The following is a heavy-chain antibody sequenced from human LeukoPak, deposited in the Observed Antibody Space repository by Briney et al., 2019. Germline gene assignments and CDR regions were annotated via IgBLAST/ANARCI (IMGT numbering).Heavy chain of an antibody. CDR2: IVVGSGNT. D-gene: IGHD1-14*01. J-gene: IGHJ5*02. CDR1: GFTFTSSA. V-gene: IGHV1-58*02. CDR3: AADDAGHTPLGEPTGKFDP. Sequence: SVKVSCKASGFTFTSSAMQWVRQARGQRLEWIGWIVVGSGNTNYAQKSQERVTITRDMSTSTAYMELSSLRSEDTAVYYCAADDAGHTPLGEPTGKFDPWGQGTLVTVSS.